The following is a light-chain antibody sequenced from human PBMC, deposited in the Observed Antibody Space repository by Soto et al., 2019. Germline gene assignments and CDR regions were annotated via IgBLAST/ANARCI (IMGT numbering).Light chain of an antibody. CDR1: QNISNY. J-gene: IGKJ5*01. V-gene: IGKV3-20*01. CDR2: GAS. Sequence: IVLTQSPATPSLSAGKRASLSCRASQNISNYLIWYQQKPGQAPRLLIYGASSRATGIPDRFSGIGSGTDFTLTISRMEPEDFAVDYCQQYGSPPSFGQGTRLEIK. CDR3: QQYGSPPS.